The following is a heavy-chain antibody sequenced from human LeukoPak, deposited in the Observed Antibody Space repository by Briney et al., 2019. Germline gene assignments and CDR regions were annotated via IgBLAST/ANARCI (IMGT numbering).Heavy chain of an antibody. CDR3: ARGSPVAMVRRATPSYYYGMDV. J-gene: IGHJ6*02. Sequence: GGSLRLSCAASGFTFDDYGMSWVRQAPGKGLEWVSGINWNGGSNGYADSVKGRFTISRDNAKNSLYLQMNSLRADDTALYHCARGSPVAMVRRATPSYYYGMDVWGQGTTVTVSS. D-gene: IGHD3-10*01. V-gene: IGHV3-20*01. CDR1: GFTFDDYG. CDR2: INWNGGSN.